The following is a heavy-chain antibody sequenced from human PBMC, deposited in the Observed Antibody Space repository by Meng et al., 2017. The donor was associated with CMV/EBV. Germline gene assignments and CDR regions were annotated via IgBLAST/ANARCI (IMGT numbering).Heavy chain of an antibody. J-gene: IGHJ4*02. CDR1: GFTFSSYA. CDR2: ISYDGSNK. Sequence: VQLGESGGGLVKPGGSLRLSCAASGFTFSSYAMHWVRQAPGKGLEWVAVISYDGSNKYYADSVKGRFTISIDNSKNTLYLQMNSLRAEDTAVYYCARGDYFDYWGQGTLVTVSS. V-gene: IGHV3-30-3*01. CDR3: ARGDYFDY.